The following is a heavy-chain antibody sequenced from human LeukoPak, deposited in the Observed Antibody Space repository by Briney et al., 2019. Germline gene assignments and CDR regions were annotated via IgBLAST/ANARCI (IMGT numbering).Heavy chain of an antibody. CDR1: GFTFDDYA. D-gene: IGHD6-13*01. CDR3: AKDTGPGSSWYNWFDP. V-gene: IGHV3-9*01. J-gene: IGHJ5*02. Sequence: GRSLRLSCAASGFTFDDYAMHWVRHAPGKGLEWVSGVSWNSGSIGYADSVKGRFTISRDNAKNSLYLQMNSLRAEDTALYYCAKDTGPGSSWYNWFDPWGQGTLVTVSS. CDR2: VSWNSGSI.